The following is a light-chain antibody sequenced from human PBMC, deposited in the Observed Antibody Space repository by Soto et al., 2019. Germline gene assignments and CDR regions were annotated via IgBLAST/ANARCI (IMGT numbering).Light chain of an antibody. Sequence: DVHLTQSPSSLSASVGDRVTITCRASQFINHYLNWYQQRPGEAPKALIYEGSTLQSGVPSRFSGGGSGTDFTLTISSLQPEDVATYFCQQSYSDWTFGQGTKVENK. CDR2: EGS. V-gene: IGKV1-39*01. CDR1: QFINHY. J-gene: IGKJ1*01. CDR3: QQSYSDWT.